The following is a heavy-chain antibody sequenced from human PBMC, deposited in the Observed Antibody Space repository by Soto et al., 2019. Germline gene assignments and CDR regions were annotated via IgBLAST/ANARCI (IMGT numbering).Heavy chain of an antibody. D-gene: IGHD3-22*01. J-gene: IGHJ6*02. CDR2: IIPIFGTA. Sequence: SVKVSFTASGCTFSSYAIIWLLQAPGQGLECMGGIIPIFGTANYAQKFQGRVTITADESTSTAYMELSSLRSEDTAVYYCASGEGPPDSYGCNYYYNGMVGWCQGTLV. CDR1: GCTFSSYA. CDR3: ASGEGPPDSYGCNYYYNGMVG. V-gene: IGHV1-69*13.